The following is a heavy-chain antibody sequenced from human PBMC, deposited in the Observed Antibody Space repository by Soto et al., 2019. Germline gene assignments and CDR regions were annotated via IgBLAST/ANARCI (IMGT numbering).Heavy chain of an antibody. J-gene: IGHJ4*02. CDR3: ARRLYGGKFDY. V-gene: IGHV4-38-2*01. Sequence: PSETLSLTCGVSDSSINSNYYWLCIRQPPGKGLEWIGAIHHSGTTYYTPSLKSRVTISMDTSKNHFSLRLTSVTAADTAKYYCARRLYGGKFDYWGQGTPVTVSS. CDR1: DSSINSNYY. D-gene: IGHD4-17*01. CDR2: IHHSGTT.